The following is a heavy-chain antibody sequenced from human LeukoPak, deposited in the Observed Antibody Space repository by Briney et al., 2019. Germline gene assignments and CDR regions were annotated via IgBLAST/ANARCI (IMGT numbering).Heavy chain of an antibody. J-gene: IGHJ4*02. D-gene: IGHD1-26*01. CDR3: ATASGPYSGSYYDFDY. V-gene: IGHV5-51*01. Sequence: GESLKISCKGSGYSFTSYWIGWVRQMPGKGLEWIGIIYPGDSDTRYSPSFQGQVTISADKSISTAYLQWSSLKASDAAMYYCATASGPYSGSYYDFDYWGQGTLVTVSS. CDR2: IYPGDSDT. CDR1: GYSFTSYW.